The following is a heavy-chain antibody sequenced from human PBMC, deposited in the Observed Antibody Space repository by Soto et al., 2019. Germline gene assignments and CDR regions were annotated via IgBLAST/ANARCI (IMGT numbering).Heavy chain of an antibody. CDR1: GGTFSSYT. CDR3: ARVGCSGGSCYLGAFDI. J-gene: IGHJ3*02. D-gene: IGHD2-15*01. Sequence: QVQLVQSGAEVKKPGSSVKVSCKASGGTFSSYTISWVRQAPGQGLEWMGRIIPILGIANYAQKFQGRVTITADKSTSTAYMELSSLRSEDTAVYYCARVGCSGGSCYLGAFDIWGQGTMVTVSS. V-gene: IGHV1-69*02. CDR2: IIPILGIA.